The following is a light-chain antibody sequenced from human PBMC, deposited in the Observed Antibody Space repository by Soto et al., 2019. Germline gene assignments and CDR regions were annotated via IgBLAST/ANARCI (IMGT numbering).Light chain of an antibody. V-gene: IGKV1-9*01. Sequence: DIQLPQSPSFLSASIGDRVTISCRATQAMSTYLAWYQQKPGKAPKLLIYSASTLQSGVPSRFSGSGSGTWFTLTISSLQPEDFATYYCQQLKSYPLTFGGGTKVESK. CDR1: QAMSTY. CDR2: SAS. J-gene: IGKJ4*01. CDR3: QQLKSYPLT.